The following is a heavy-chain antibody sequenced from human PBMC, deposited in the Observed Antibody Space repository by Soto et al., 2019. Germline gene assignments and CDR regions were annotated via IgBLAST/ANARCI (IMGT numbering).Heavy chain of an antibody. J-gene: IGHJ4*02. D-gene: IGHD3-10*01. Sequence: PSETLSLTCTVSGGSISGYYWSWIRQPPGKRLEWIGYIYYSGSTNYNPSLKSRVTISVDTSKNQFSLKLSSVTAADTAVYYCARGTQGVWRFWGQGTLVTVSS. CDR1: GGSISGYY. CDR2: IYYSGST. CDR3: ARGTQGVWRF. V-gene: IGHV4-59*01.